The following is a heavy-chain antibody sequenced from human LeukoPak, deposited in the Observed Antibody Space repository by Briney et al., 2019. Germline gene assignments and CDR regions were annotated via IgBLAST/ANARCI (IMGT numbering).Heavy chain of an antibody. J-gene: IGHJ4*02. D-gene: IGHD6-13*01. CDR1: GFTFSSYS. Sequence: KSGGSLRLSCAASGFTFSSYSMNWVRQAPGKGLEWVSSISSSSSYIYYADSVKGRFTISRDNAKNSLYLQMNSLRAEDTAVYYCARDFRQPYGSSWYNDYWGQGTLVTVSS. CDR2: ISSSSSYI. V-gene: IGHV3-21*01. CDR3: ARDFRQPYGSSWYNDY.